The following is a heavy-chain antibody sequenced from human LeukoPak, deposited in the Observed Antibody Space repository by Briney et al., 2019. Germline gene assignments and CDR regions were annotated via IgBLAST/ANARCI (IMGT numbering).Heavy chain of an antibody. CDR3: ARDNSTSWGWFDP. CDR2: INPNSGGT. D-gene: IGHD2-2*01. CDR1: GYTFTGYY. V-gene: IGHV1-2*06. Sequence: ASVKVSCKASGYTFTGYYMHWVRQAPGQGLEWMGRINPNSGGTNYAQKFQGRVTMTRDTSISTAYMELSRLRSDDTAVYYCARDNSTSWGWFDPWGQGTLVTVSS. J-gene: IGHJ5*02.